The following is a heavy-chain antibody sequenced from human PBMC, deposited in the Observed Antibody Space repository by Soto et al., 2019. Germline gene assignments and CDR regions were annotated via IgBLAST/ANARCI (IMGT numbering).Heavy chain of an antibody. CDR3: ARVIMYYYGSGSYYNGYFGY. CDR2: ISAYNGNT. Sequence: ASVKFSCKASGYTFTSYGISWVRQAPGQGLEWMGWISAYNGNTNYAQKLQGRVTMTTDTSTSTAYMELRSLRSDDTAVYYCARVIMYYYGSGSYYNGYFGYWGQATLGTVSS. D-gene: IGHD3-10*01. CDR1: GYTFTSYG. J-gene: IGHJ4*02. V-gene: IGHV1-18*01.